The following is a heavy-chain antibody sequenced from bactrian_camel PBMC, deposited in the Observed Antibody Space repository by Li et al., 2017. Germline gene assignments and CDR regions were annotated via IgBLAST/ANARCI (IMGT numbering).Heavy chain of an antibody. CDR1: GFTFSSHW. Sequence: QVQLVESGGGLVQPGGSLILSCAASGFTFSSHWMYWVRQAPGKGLEWVSHINSGGGSTYYADSVKGRFTISRDNAKNTVYLQLNSLKTEDGAMYYCAQETYGTPAYWGQGTQVTVS. CDR3: AQETYGTPAY. V-gene: IGHV3S1*01. J-gene: IGHJ4*01. CDR2: INSGGGST. D-gene: IGHD2*01.